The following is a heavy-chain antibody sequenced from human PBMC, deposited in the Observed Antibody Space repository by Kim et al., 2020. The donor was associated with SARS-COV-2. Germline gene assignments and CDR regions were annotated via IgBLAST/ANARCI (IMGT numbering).Heavy chain of an antibody. CDR3: AKARGPTHGAIND. CDR1: GFAFRSYD. J-gene: IGHJ4*02. D-gene: IGHD2-21*01. CDR2: IYSGGGTT. Sequence: GGSLRLSCAASGFAFRSYDMSWVRQAPGKGLEWVSLIYSGGGTTYFADSVKDRFITSRDNSQNTLFLQMNSLRADDTAVYYCAKARGPTHGAINDCGQGT. V-gene: IGHV3-23*03.